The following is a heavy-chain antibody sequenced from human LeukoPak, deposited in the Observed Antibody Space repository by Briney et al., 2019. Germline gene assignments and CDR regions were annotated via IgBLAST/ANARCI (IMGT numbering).Heavy chain of an antibody. D-gene: IGHD2/OR15-2a*01. Sequence: SETLSLTCAVYGESFRGPYWSWVRQPPGKGLEWIGSIYYSGSTYYNPSLKSRVTISLDTSKNQFSLKLSSVTAADTAVYYCAGHHPRNTVDFWGQGTLVTVSS. CDR2: IYYSGST. J-gene: IGHJ4*02. CDR1: GESFRGPY. CDR3: AGHHPRNTVDF. V-gene: IGHV4-59*08.